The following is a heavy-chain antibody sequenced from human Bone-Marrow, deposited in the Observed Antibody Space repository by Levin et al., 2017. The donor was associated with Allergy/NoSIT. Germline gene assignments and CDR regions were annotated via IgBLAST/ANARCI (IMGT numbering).Heavy chain of an antibody. D-gene: IGHD3-16*02. CDR2: IYYSGST. Sequence: NSSETLSLTCTVSGGSISSGGYYWSWIRQHPGKGLEWIGYIYYSGSTYYNPSLKSRVTISVDTSKNQFSLKLSSVTAADTAVYYCARDRVGNYDYVWGSYREYYFDYWGQGTLVTVSS. V-gene: IGHV4-31*03. J-gene: IGHJ4*02. CDR3: ARDRVGNYDYVWGSYREYYFDY. CDR1: GGSISSGGYY.